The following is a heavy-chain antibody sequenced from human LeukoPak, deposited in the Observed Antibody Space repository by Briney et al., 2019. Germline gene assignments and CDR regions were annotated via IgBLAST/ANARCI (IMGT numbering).Heavy chain of an antibody. Sequence: GGSLRLSCAASGFTFSSYAMHWVRQAPGKGLEWVAVISYDGSNKYYADSVKGRFTISRDNSKNTLYLQMNSLRAEDTAVYYCARPPAHLWQQLVIDYWGQGTLVTVSP. D-gene: IGHD6-13*01. CDR3: ARPPAHLWQQLVIDY. CDR2: ISYDGSNK. J-gene: IGHJ4*02. V-gene: IGHV3-30*04. CDR1: GFTFSSYA.